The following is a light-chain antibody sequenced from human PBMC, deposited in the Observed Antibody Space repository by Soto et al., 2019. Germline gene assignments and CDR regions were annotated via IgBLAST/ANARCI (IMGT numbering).Light chain of an antibody. V-gene: IGKV1-16*02. Sequence: DIQTTQSPSSVSASVGDRVTITCRASQGISTYLGWYQQKPGKAPKSLIYSASSLQSGVPSKFSGVGSGTEFTLTITDMQPDDFATYYCQQYYRYPWTFGQGTKVEI. CDR1: QGISTY. CDR2: SAS. CDR3: QQYYRYPWT. J-gene: IGKJ1*01.